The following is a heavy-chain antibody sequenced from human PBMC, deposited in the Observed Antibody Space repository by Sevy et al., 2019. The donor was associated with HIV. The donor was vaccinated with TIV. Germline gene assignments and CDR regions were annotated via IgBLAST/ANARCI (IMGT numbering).Heavy chain of an antibody. CDR3: ARDGGTVTTPGYFDY. D-gene: IGHD4-17*01. CDR2: IFHTEST. J-gene: IGHJ4*02. CDR1: GGSISSGAYS. V-gene: IGHV4-30-2*01. Sequence: SETLSLTCAVSGGSISSGAYSWNWIRQPTGKGLEWIGYIFHTESTYYNPSLKSRVTISVDRSKNQFSLKLTSVTAADSAVYYCARDGGTVTTPGYFDYWGQGTLVTVSS.